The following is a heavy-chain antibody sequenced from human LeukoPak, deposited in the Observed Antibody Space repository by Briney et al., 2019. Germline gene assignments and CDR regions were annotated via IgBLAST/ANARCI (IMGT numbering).Heavy chain of an antibody. CDR1: GGSFSGYY. J-gene: IGHJ3*02. CDR3: ARGFLRWSFDI. Sequence: PSETLSLTCAVYGGSFSGYYWSWIRQPPGRGLKWIGEINHGGSTNYNPSLKSRVTISVDTSKNQFSLKLSSVTAADTAVYYCARGFLRWSFDIWGQGTVVTVSS. V-gene: IGHV4-34*01. CDR2: INHGGST. D-gene: IGHD4-23*01.